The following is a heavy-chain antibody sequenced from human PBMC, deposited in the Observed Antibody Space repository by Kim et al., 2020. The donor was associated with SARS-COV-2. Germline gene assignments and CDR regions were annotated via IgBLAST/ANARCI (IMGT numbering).Heavy chain of an antibody. CDR1: GYTFTSYA. CDR3: ARGRTNSSGYPLGFDY. J-gene: IGHJ4*02. V-gene: IGHV1-3*01. Sequence: ASVKVSCKASGYTFTSYAMHWVRQAPGQRLEWMGWINACNGNTNYSQKFQGRVTITRDTSASTAYMELSSLRSDDTAVYYCARGRTNSSGYPLGFDYWGQGTLVTVSS. D-gene: IGHD3-22*01. CDR2: INACNGNT.